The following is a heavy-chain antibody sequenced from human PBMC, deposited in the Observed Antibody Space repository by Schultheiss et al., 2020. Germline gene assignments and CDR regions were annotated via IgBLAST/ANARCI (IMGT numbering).Heavy chain of an antibody. CDR2: INPSGGST. CDR3: ARPQVTVTTLFGMDV. CDR1: GYTFTSYY. J-gene: IGHJ6*02. D-gene: IGHD4-17*01. V-gene: IGHV1-46*01. Sequence: GESLKISCKASGYTFTSYYMHWVRQAPGQGLEWMGIINPSGGSTSYAQKFQGRVTITADESTSTAYMELSSLRSEDTAVYYCARPQVTVTTLFGMDVWGQGTTVTVSS.